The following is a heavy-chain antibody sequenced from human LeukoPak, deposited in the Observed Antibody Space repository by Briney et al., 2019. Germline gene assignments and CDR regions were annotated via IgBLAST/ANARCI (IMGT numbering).Heavy chain of an antibody. D-gene: IGHD6-13*01. CDR1: GLTFSSLW. CDR2: INPDGSVK. V-gene: IGHV3-7*04. Sequence: GGSLRLSCVASGLTFSSLWMSWVRQTPGKGLEWVANINPDGSVKYYVDSVKGRFTISRDNAKNSLYLQMANLRVEDTAVYYCAGPDSGSWDFGWGGQGTLVTVSS. CDR3: AGPDSGSWDFGW. J-gene: IGHJ4*02.